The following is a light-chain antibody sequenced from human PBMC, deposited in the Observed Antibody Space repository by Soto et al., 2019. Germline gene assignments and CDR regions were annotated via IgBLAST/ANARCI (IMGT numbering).Light chain of an antibody. CDR3: SSYTTSGTVI. J-gene: IGLJ2*01. CDR1: SSDVGAYNY. Sequence: QSALTQPASVSGSPGQSITIPCTGTSSDVGAYNYVSWYQQHPGKVPKLMIYEVTNRPSGVSNRFSGSKSANTASLTISGLQAEDEADYYCSSYTTSGTVIFGGGTKVTVL. CDR2: EVT. V-gene: IGLV2-14*01.